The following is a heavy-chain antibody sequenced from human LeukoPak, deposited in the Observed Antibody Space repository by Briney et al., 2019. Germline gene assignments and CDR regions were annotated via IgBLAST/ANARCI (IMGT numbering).Heavy chain of an antibody. CDR2: IYKNAIT. Sequence: GGSLRLSCAASGFTVSSNYMTWVRQAPGKGLEWVSVIYKNAITYHADTVKGRFTISRDNAKTILYLQMNSLRADDTAVYYCARSLRVRGVPDYMDVWGKGTTVIISS. J-gene: IGHJ6*03. CDR1: GFTVSSNY. V-gene: IGHV3-53*01. CDR3: ARSLRVRGVPDYMDV. D-gene: IGHD3-10*01.